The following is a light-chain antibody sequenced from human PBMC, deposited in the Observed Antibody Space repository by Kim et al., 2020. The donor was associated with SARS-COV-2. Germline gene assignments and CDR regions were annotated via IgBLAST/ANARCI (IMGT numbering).Light chain of an antibody. CDR3: NSQNNSSQLWV. Sequence: ALVRTAMITSQRDNIRNYYATWYQQKPGKAPLLIIYGTNNRPSGIPDRCSGSNSGNTASLTITGAKEEDEAAYYCNSQNNSSQLWVFGGGTKVTVL. CDR2: GTN. CDR1: NIRNYY. V-gene: IGLV3-19*01. J-gene: IGLJ3*02.